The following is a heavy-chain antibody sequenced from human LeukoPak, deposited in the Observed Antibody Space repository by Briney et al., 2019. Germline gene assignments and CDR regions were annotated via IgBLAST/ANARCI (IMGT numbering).Heavy chain of an antibody. V-gene: IGHV1-69*13. D-gene: IGHD3-22*01. Sequence: GASVRVSCKASGGTFSSYAISWVRQAPGQGLEWMGGIIPIFGTANYAQKFQGRVTITADESTNTAYMELSSLRSEDTAVYYCARPTTYYYDSSAYHVDGFDIWGQGTMVTVSS. CDR1: GGTFSSYA. CDR2: IIPIFGTA. CDR3: ARPTTYYYDSSAYHVDGFDI. J-gene: IGHJ3*02.